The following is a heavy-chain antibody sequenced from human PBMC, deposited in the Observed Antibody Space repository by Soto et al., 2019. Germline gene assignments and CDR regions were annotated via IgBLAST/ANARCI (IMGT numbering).Heavy chain of an antibody. CDR3: AGSPIMTTVTTYFDY. CDR1: GGTFSSYA. D-gene: IGHD4-17*01. CDR2: IIPIFGTA. J-gene: IGHJ4*02. Sequence: QVQLVQSGAEVKKPGSSVKVSCKASGGTFSSYAISWVRQAPGQGLEWMGGIIPIFGTANYAQKLQGRVTITADKSTSTAYMELSSLRSEDTAVYYCAGSPIMTTVTTYFDYWGQGTLVTGSS. V-gene: IGHV1-69*06.